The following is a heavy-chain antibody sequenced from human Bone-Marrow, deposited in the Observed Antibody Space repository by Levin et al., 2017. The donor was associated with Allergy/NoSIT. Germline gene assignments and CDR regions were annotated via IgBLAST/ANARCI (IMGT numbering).Heavy chain of an antibody. CDR3: ASTPFYGSGSYYDH. Sequence: TSETLSLTCTVSGDSVTSGRFFCSWIRQPPGKGLEWIGYMYHSGSTNYNPSLKGRVTISLDTSKNQFSLKLTSVTAADTAVYYCASTPFYGSGSYYDHWGQGILVTVSS. J-gene: IGHJ4*02. CDR1: GDSVTSGRFF. V-gene: IGHV4-61*01. CDR2: MYHSGST. D-gene: IGHD3-10*01.